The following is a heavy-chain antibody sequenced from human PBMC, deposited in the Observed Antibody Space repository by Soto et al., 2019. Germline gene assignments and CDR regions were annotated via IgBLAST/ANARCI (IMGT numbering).Heavy chain of an antibody. Sequence: GGSLRLSCAASGFTFSNYARHWVRQAPGKGLEWVAVISYDGSNKYYADSVKGRFTISRDNSKNTLYLQMNSLRAEDTAVYYCARDQILYCSSTSCYARSWFDPWGQGTLVTVSS. D-gene: IGHD2-2*01. CDR2: ISYDGSNK. CDR1: GFTFSNYA. CDR3: ARDQILYCSSTSCYARSWFDP. J-gene: IGHJ5*02. V-gene: IGHV3-30-3*01.